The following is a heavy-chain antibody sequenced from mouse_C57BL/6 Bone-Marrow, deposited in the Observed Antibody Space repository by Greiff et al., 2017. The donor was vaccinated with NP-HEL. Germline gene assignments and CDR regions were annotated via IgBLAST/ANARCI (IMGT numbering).Heavy chain of an antibody. V-gene: IGHV1-42*01. CDR2: INPSTGGT. D-gene: IGHD2-12*01. CDR1: GYSFTGYY. J-gene: IGHJ2*01. Sequence: EVQVVESGPELVKPGASVKISCKASGYSFTGYYMNWVKQSPEKSLEWIGEINPSTGGTTYNQKFKAKATLTVDKSSSTAYMQLKSLTSEDSAVYYCAVHDQLRIEDWGQGTTLTVAS. CDR3: AVHDQLRIED.